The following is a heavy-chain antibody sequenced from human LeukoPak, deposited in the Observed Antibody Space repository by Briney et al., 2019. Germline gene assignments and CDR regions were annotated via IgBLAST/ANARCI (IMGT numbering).Heavy chain of an antibody. CDR2: ISGSGGST. Sequence: GGSLRLSCAASGFTFSSYAMRWVRQAPGKGLEWVSAISGSGGSTYYADSVKGRFTISRDNSKNTLYLQMNSLRAEDTAVYYCAKQSVVPAAIRGDYWGQGTLVTVSS. CDR1: GFTFSSYA. CDR3: AKQSVVPAAIRGDY. J-gene: IGHJ4*02. D-gene: IGHD2-2*02. V-gene: IGHV3-23*01.